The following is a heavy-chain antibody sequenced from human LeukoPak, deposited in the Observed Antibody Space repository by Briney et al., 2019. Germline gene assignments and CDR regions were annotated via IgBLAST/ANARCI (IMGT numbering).Heavy chain of an antibody. D-gene: IGHD2-15*01. CDR1: GGSISYYY. CDR3: ARKGGHFDY. CDR2: IYYNGST. V-gene: IGHV4-59*01. Sequence: PSETLSLTCTVSGGSISYYYRSWIRQSPGKGLEWIGYIYYNGSTNYNPSLKSRVTMSVDMSKNQFSLKLSSVTAADTAIYYCARKGGHFDYWGQGTLVTVSS. J-gene: IGHJ4*02.